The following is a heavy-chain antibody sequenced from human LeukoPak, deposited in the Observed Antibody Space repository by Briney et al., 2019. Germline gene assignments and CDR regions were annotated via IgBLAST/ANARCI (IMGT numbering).Heavy chain of an antibody. CDR3: ARDGLLGYFDY. D-gene: IGHD3/OR15-3a*01. Sequence: GGSLRLSCAASGFTFSSYAMPWVRQAPGKGLEWVAVISDDGSNKYYADSVKGRFTISRDNSKNTLYLQMNSLRAEDTAVYYCARDGLLGYFDYWGQGTLVTVSS. CDR1: GFTFSSYA. CDR2: ISDDGSNK. V-gene: IGHV3-30*14. J-gene: IGHJ4*02.